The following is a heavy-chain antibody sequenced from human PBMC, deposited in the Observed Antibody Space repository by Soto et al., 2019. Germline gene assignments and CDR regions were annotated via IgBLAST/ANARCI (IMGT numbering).Heavy chain of an antibody. D-gene: IGHD5-12*01. V-gene: IGHV3-72*01. J-gene: IGHJ4*02. CDR2: SRDKVHSHTT. CDR1: GFTFSDHY. Sequence: EVQLAESGGGLVQPGGSLRLSCAASGFTFSDHYMDWVRQAPGKGLEWVGRSRDKVHSHTTEYAASVKGRFTISRGDSENSLYLQMNSLKTEDTAVYYCARVVVSTCYFDYWGQGTLVTVSS. CDR3: ARVVVSTCYFDY.